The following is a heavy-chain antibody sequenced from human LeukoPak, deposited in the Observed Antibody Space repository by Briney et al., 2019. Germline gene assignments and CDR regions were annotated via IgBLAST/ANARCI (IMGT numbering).Heavy chain of an antibody. D-gene: IGHD3-3*01. Sequence: GGSLRLSCAASGFTFSNAWMSWVRQAPGKGLEWVGRIKSKTDGGTTDYAAPVKGRFTISRDDSKNTLYLQMNSLKTEDTAVYYCTTALPSRITIFGVVIRAGGFDYWDQGTLVTVSS. J-gene: IGHJ4*02. V-gene: IGHV3-15*01. CDR2: IKSKTDGGTT. CDR1: GFTFSNAW. CDR3: TTALPSRITIFGVVIRAGGFDY.